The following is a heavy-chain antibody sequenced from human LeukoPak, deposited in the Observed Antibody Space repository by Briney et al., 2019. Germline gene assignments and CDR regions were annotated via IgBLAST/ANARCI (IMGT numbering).Heavy chain of an antibody. J-gene: IGHJ2*01. CDR1: GGSFSGYY. D-gene: IGHD2/OR15-2a*01. CDR3: ARGASTTTRYFDL. V-gene: IGHV4-34*01. CDR2: INHSGST. Sequence: SETLSLTCAVCGGSFSGYYWSWIRQPPGKGLEWIGEINHSGSTNYNPSLKSRVTISVDTSKNQFSLKLSSVTAADTAVYYCARGASTTTRYFDLWGRGTLVTVSS.